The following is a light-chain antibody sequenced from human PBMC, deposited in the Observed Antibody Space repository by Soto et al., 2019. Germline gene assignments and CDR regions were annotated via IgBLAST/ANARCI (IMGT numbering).Light chain of an antibody. J-gene: IGLJ1*01. CDR1: SSDVGGYNY. CDR3: SSYTSSSTPQV. Sequence: QSALTQPASVSGSSRQSITISCTGTSSDVGGYNYVSWYQQHPGKAPKLMIYDVSNRPSGVSNRFSGSKSGNTACLTISGLQAEDEADYYCSSYTSSSTPQVFGTGTKLTVL. CDR2: DVS. V-gene: IGLV2-14*01.